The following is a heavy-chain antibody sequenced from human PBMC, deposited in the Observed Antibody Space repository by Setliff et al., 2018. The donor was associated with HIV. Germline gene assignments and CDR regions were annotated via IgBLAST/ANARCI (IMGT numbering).Heavy chain of an antibody. CDR1: GGSISSGRYY. Sequence: SETLSLTCTVSGGSISSGRYYWSWIRQPAGKGLEWIGRIYTSGSTNYNPALKRRVTITVDTSKNQFSLSLSSVTAADTAVHYCARFRVTMVVVDCYFDYWGQEALGTVSS. CDR3: ARFRVTMVVVDCYFDY. J-gene: IGHJ4*01. V-gene: IGHV4-61*02. CDR2: IYTSGST. D-gene: IGHD3-22*01.